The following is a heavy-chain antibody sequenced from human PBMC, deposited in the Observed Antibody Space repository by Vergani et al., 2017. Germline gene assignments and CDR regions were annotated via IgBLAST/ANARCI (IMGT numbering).Heavy chain of an antibody. CDR2: IYSGGST. J-gene: IGHJ5*02. CDR3: ARGAWDCSGDSCYSIPFDP. V-gene: IGHV3-53*02. D-gene: IGHD2-15*01. Sequence: EVQLVETGGGLIQPGGSLRLSCAASGFTVSSNYMSWVRQAPGKGLEWVSVIYSGGSTYYADSVKGRFTISRDNAKNTLYLQMNSLRAEDTAVYYCARGAWDCSGDSCYSIPFDPWGQGTLVTVSS. CDR1: GFTVSSNY.